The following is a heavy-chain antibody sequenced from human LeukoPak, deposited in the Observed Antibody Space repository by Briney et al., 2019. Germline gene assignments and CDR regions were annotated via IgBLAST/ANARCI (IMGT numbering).Heavy chain of an antibody. CDR3: AKDRSIGTYYTFDH. J-gene: IGHJ4*02. D-gene: IGHD1-26*01. V-gene: IGHV3-23*01. CDR2: ISASGVMT. Sequence: GGTLRLSCEASGFTFTNYAMTWVRQAPGKGLEWVSSISASGVMTYYADSVKGRITVSRDNSKNSVYLQMSRLTAADTAVYYCAKDRSIGTYYTFDHWGQGTLVTVSS. CDR1: GFTFTNYA.